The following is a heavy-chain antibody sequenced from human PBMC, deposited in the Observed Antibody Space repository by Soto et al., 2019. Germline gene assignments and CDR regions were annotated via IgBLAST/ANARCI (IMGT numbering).Heavy chain of an antibody. CDR3: ARTDYYYDVSGYAPDAFDI. CDR1: GVSIISYY. CDR2: IYYSGST. V-gene: IGHV4-59*01. D-gene: IGHD3-22*01. J-gene: IGHJ3*02. Sequence: SEPLSLTCTVSGVSIISYYWSWMGQPPGKGLEWIGYIYYSGSTNYNPSLKSRVTISVDTSKNQFSLRLSSVTAADTAVYYCARTDYYYDVSGYAPDAFDIWGQGTMVT.